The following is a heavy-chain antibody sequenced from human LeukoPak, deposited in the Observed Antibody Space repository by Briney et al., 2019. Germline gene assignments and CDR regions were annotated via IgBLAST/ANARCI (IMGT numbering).Heavy chain of an antibody. J-gene: IGHJ4*02. Sequence: GGSLRLSCAASGFTFSTFEMNWVRQAPGKGLEWVSYISSSGSTIYYADSVKGRFTISRDNAENSLYLQMNSLRAEDTAVYYCAREVLGYCSGGSCYAWDYWGQGILVTVSS. CDR1: GFTFSTFE. CDR2: ISSSGSTI. D-gene: IGHD2-15*01. CDR3: AREVLGYCSGGSCYAWDY. V-gene: IGHV3-48*03.